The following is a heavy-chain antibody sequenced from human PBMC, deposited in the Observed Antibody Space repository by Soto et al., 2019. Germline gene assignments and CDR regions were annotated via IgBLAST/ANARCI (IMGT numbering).Heavy chain of an antibody. CDR1: GFTFFAYW. J-gene: IGHJ5*01. V-gene: IGHV3-74*01. CDR3: AKGGDYGDSAGETWFDS. Sequence: EVQLVESGGGLVQPGGSLRLSCAASGFTFFAYWIHWVRQVPGKGLVWVSRINSDGSHTSYADSVRGRFTISRDNSKNPVYLKMNSLTAEDTAVYYCAKGGDYGDSAGETWFDSWGKGSLVTSPQ. D-gene: IGHD4-17*01. CDR2: INSDGSHT.